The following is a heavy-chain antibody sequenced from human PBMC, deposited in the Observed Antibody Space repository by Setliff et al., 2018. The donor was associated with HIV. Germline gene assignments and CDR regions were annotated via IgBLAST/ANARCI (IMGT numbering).Heavy chain of an antibody. CDR3: ARALSGSNWFDP. CDR1: GYTFTGYY. CDR2: INPNSGGT. D-gene: IGHD3-22*01. J-gene: IGHJ5*02. V-gene: IGHV1-2*02. Sequence: GASVKVSCKASGYTFTGYYIYWVRQAPGQGLEWMGWINPNSGGTNYAQKFQGRVTMTRDTSISTAYMELSRLRSDDTAVYYCARALSGSNWFDPWGQGTLVTVSS.